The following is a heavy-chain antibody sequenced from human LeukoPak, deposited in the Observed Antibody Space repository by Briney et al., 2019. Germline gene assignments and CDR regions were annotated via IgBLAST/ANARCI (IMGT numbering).Heavy chain of an antibody. Sequence: SETLSLTCTVSGGSISSSSYYWGWIRQPPGKGLEWIGSIYYSGGTYYNPSLKSRVTISVDTSKNQFSLKQSSVTAADTAVYYCASHNWNYYYYYYMDVWGKGTTVTVSS. V-gene: IGHV4-39*01. CDR3: ASHNWNYYYYYYMDV. CDR2: IYYSGGT. CDR1: GGSISSSSYY. D-gene: IGHD1-20*01. J-gene: IGHJ6*03.